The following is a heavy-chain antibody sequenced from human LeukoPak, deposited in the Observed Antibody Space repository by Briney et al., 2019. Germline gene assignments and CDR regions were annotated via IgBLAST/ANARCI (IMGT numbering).Heavy chain of an antibody. J-gene: IGHJ6*04. Sequence: GGSLRLSCAASGFSFSSYEMNWVRQAPGKGLEWVSYISSSGSLIYYADSVKGRFTISRDNAKNSLYLQMNSLGAEDTAVYYCAELGITMIGGVWGKGTTVTISS. V-gene: IGHV3-48*03. CDR1: GFSFSSYE. CDR2: ISSSGSLI. CDR3: AELGITMIGGV. D-gene: IGHD3-10*02.